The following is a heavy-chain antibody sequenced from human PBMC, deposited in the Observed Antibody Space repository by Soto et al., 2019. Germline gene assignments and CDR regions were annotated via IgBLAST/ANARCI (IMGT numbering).Heavy chain of an antibody. J-gene: IGHJ4*02. CDR1: GFTFSSYA. D-gene: IGHD3-16*02. CDR3: VKDRAYYDYVWESYRSTHYFDY. Sequence: GGSLRLSCSASGFTFSSYAMHWVRQAPGKGLEYVSAISSNGGSTYYADSVKGRFTISRDNSKNTLYLQMSSLRAEDTAVYYCVKDRAYYDYVWESYRSTHYFDYWGQGTLVTVSS. CDR2: ISSNGGST. V-gene: IGHV3-64D*06.